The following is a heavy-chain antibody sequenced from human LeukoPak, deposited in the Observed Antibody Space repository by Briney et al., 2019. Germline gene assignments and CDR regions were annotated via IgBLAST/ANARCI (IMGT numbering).Heavy chain of an antibody. V-gene: IGHV3-21*01. D-gene: IGHD3-9*01. CDR2: ISSSSSYI. Sequence: PGGSLRLSCAASGFTFSSYSMNWVRQAPGKGLEWVSSISSSSSYIYYADSVKGRFTISRDNAKNSLYLQMNSLRAEDTAVYYCARDQLVLRYFDWLGINWFDPWGQGTLVTVSS. CDR3: ARDQLVLRYFDWLGINWFDP. CDR1: GFTFSSYS. J-gene: IGHJ5*02.